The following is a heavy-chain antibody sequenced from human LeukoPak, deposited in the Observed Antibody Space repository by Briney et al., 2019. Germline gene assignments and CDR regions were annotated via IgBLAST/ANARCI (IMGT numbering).Heavy chain of an antibody. V-gene: IGHV3-48*03. CDR1: GFTFSCYE. CDR2: ISSSGSTI. D-gene: IGHD3-16*01. Sequence: GGSLRLSCAASGFTFSCYEMNWVRQAPGKGLEWVSYISSSGSTIYYADSVTGRFTMSRDNAKNSLYLQMNSLRVEDTAVYYCVRDATRGGDFDYWGQGTLVTVSS. J-gene: IGHJ4*02. CDR3: VRDATRGGDFDY.